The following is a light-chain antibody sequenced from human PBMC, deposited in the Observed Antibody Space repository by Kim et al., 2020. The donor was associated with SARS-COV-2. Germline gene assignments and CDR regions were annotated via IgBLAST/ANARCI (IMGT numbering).Light chain of an antibody. Sequence: ASVKLTCTLSRGHSSNAIAWHQQQPEEGPRYLMKLNSDGSHTKGDVIPDRFSGSSSGAERYLTISSLQSEDEADYYCQTWGTGIWVFGGGTKLTVL. V-gene: IGLV4-69*01. J-gene: IGLJ3*02. CDR2: LNSDGSH. CDR3: QTWGTGIWV. CDR1: RGHSSNA.